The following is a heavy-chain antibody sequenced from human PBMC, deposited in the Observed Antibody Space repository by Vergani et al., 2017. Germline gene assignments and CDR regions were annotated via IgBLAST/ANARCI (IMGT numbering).Heavy chain of an antibody. CDR3: AKDNNDYGDYWPSPLDY. D-gene: IGHD4-17*01. CDR2: ISGSGGST. CDR1: GFTVSSNY. J-gene: IGHJ4*02. Sequence: EVQLVESGGGLIQPGGSLRLSCAASGFTVSSNYMSWVRQAPGKGLEWVSAISGSGGSTYYADSVKGRFTISRDNSKNTLYLQMNSLRAEDTAVYYCAKDNNDYGDYWPSPLDYWGQGTLVTVSS. V-gene: IGHV3-23*04.